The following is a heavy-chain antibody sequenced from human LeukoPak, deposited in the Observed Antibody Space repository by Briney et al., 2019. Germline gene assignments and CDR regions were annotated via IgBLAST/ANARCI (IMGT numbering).Heavy chain of an antibody. Sequence: ASVKVSCKASGYTFTGYYMHWVRQAPGQGLEWMGWINPNSGGTNYAQKFQGWVTMTRDTSISTAYMELSRLGSDDTAVYYCAREQTAMASDAFDIWGQGTMVTVSS. CDR2: INPNSGGT. J-gene: IGHJ3*02. CDR3: AREQTAMASDAFDI. CDR1: GYTFTGYY. V-gene: IGHV1-2*04. D-gene: IGHD5-18*01.